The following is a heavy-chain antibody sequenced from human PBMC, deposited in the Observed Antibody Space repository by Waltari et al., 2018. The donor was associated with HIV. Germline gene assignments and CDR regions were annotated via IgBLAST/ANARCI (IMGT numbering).Heavy chain of an antibody. D-gene: IGHD3-10*01. J-gene: IGHJ6*02. V-gene: IGHV4-4*02. CDR1: GGSISSSNW. CDR3: ARAVGGGPESMVRGVGRLGYYYGMDV. Sequence: QVQLQESGPGLVKPSGTLSLTCAVSGGSISSSNWSSWVRQPPGKGLEWIGDVYHSGSTNYNPSLKSRVTISVDKSKNQFSRKLSSVTAADTAVYYCARAVGGGPESMVRGVGRLGYYYGMDVWGQGTTVTVSS. CDR2: VYHSGST.